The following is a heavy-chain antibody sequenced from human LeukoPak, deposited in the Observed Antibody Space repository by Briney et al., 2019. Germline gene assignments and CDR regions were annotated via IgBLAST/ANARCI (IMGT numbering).Heavy chain of an antibody. Sequence: SETLSLTCAVYGGSFSGYYWSWIRQPPGKGLEWIGEINHSGSTNYNPSLKSRVTISVDTSKNQFSLKLSSVTAADTAVYYCARVYYYGSGSYYRVIYFDYWGQGTLVTVSS. D-gene: IGHD3-10*01. CDR1: GGSFSGYY. V-gene: IGHV4-34*01. CDR2: INHSGST. J-gene: IGHJ4*02. CDR3: ARVYYYGSGSYYRVIYFDY.